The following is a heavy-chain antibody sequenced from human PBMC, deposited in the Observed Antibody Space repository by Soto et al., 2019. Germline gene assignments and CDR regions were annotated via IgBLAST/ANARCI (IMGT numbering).Heavy chain of an antibody. J-gene: IGHJ6*02. D-gene: IGHD1-1*01. CDR2: VHFYNGKT. CDR3: ASDNWRSTTGVPQLHYYGLDV. Sequence: QGLLVQSEAEVKKPGASVRVCCKATDYSFISNGISWVRQAPGQGLEWLGWVHFYNGKTEYTQNIQGRVTMTADTSTTTAYLELRSLRSDVTAVYYCASDNWRSTTGVPQLHYYGLDVWGQGTTVTVSS. CDR1: DYSFISNG. V-gene: IGHV1-18*04.